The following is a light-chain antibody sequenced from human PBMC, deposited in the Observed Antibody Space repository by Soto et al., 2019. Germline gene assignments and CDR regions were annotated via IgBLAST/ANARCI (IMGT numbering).Light chain of an antibody. J-gene: IGKJ1*01. CDR1: HSVSSN. V-gene: IGKV3-20*01. Sequence: EIVMTQSPATLSVSPGERATLSCRAIHSVSSNLAWFQQNPSQAPMLLIYGASTRATGIPDSFSGSASATDSTLTISRLEHEDFTVYHCQQYGNSPWTFGQGTKVDIK. CDR2: GAS. CDR3: QQYGNSPWT.